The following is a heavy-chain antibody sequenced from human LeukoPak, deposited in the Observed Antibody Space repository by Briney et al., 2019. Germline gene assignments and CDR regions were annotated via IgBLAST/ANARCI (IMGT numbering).Heavy chain of an antibody. CDR2: VSGSGDST. J-gene: IGHJ4*02. Sequence: PGGSLRLSCSTSGFTFSNYAMTWVRQAPGMGLEWVSLVSGSGDSTYYADSVKGRFTISRDNSKNMSYLQMNSLRAEDTAIYYCAKDTGYNYGYDYWGQGTLATVSS. V-gene: IGHV3-23*01. CDR3: AKDTGYNYGYDY. D-gene: IGHD5-18*01. CDR1: GFTFSNYA.